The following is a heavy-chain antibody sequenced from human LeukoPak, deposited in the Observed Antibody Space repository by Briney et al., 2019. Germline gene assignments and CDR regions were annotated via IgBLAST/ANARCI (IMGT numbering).Heavy chain of an antibody. Sequence: GGSLRLSCAASGFTFSSYAMSWVRQAPGKGLVWVSRINSDGSSTSYADSVKGRFTISRDNAKNTLYLQMNSLRAEDTAVYYCARKGWLVQDAFDIWGQGTMVTVSS. D-gene: IGHD6-19*01. CDR3: ARKGWLVQDAFDI. V-gene: IGHV3-74*01. CDR2: INSDGSST. CDR1: GFTFSSYA. J-gene: IGHJ3*02.